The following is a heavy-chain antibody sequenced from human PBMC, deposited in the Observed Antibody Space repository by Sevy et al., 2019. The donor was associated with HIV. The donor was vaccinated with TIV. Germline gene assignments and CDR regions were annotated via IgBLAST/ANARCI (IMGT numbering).Heavy chain of an antibody. J-gene: IGHJ4*02. CDR3: ARDSAVVPRALVY. CDR1: GDSISSYF. D-gene: IGHD2-15*01. V-gene: IGHV4-59*01. CDR2: IYYSGSS. Sequence: SDTLSLTCNVSGDSISSYFWSWFRQPPGKGLEWIGYIYYSGSSEYNPSLSSRVTISIDTSKKYLSMKLTSVTAADTAVYYCARDSAVVPRALVYWGQGTLVTVSS.